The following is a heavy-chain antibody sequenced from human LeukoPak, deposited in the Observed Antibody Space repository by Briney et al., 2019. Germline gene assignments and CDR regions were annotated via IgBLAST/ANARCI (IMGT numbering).Heavy chain of an antibody. CDR2: IYHSGST. CDR1: GYSISSGYY. Sequence: SETLSLTCTVSGYSISSGYYWGWIRQPPGKGLEWIGSIYHSGSTYYNPSLKSRVTISVDTSKNQFSLKLTSVTAADTAVYYCAREDKPMDQLFDYWGQGTLVTVSS. V-gene: IGHV4-38-2*02. CDR3: AREDKPMDQLFDY. D-gene: IGHD5-18*01. J-gene: IGHJ4*02.